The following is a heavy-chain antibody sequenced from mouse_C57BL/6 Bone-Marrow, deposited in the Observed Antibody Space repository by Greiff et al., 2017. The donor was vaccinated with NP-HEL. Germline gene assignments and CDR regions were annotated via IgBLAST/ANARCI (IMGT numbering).Heavy chain of an antibody. CDR3: TRHITTVVATDWYFDV. J-gene: IGHJ1*03. CDR2: ISSGGDYI. Sequence: EVKVVESGEGLVKPGGSLKLSCAASGFTFSSYAMSWVRQTPEKRLEWVAYISSGGDYIYYADTVKGRFTISRDNARNTLYLQMSSLKSEDTAMYYCTRHITTVVATDWYFDVWGTGTTVTVSS. V-gene: IGHV5-9-1*02. CDR1: GFTFSSYA. D-gene: IGHD1-1*01.